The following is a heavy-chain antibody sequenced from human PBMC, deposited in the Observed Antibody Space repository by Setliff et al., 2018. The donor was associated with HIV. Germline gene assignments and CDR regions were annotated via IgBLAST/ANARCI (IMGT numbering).Heavy chain of an antibody. V-gene: IGHV3-30*18. Sequence: SCEGSGFSFSTYGMHWVRQAPGKGLEWLASISYDGSGKYYAASVQGRFTISSDNSKNAVYLQMNSLRAEDTAVYYCVQGGLSSGWGSFWGQGTLVTVSS. CDR1: GFSFSTYG. CDR2: ISYDGSGK. D-gene: IGHD6-25*01. CDR3: VQGGLSSGWGSF. J-gene: IGHJ4*02.